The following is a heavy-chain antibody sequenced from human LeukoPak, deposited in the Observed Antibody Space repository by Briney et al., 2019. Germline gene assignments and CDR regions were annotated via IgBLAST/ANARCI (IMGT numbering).Heavy chain of an antibody. CDR1: GFTYSSSW. V-gene: IGHV3-7*04. CDR3: ARDGYSGSYYDY. Sequence: TGGSLRLSCAVSGFTYSSSWMSWVRQAPGKGLEWVANIRKDVNEKYYVDSVKGRFTISRDNARNSLYLQMNSLRAEDTAVYYCARDGYSGSYYDYWGQGTLVTVSS. CDR2: IRKDVNEK. J-gene: IGHJ4*02. D-gene: IGHD1-26*01.